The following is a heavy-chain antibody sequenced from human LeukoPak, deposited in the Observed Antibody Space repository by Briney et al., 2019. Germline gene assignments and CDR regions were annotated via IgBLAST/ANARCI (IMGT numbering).Heavy chain of an antibody. CDR1: GFTVSSNY. D-gene: IGHD2-2*01. V-gene: IGHV3-53*04. CDR2: IYSGGST. J-gene: IGHJ4*02. CDR3: ARGKSSTSCYYFDY. Sequence: GSLRLSCAASGFTVSSNYMSWVRQAPGKGLEWVSVIYSGGSTYYADSVKGRFTISRHNSKNTLYLQMNSLRAEDTAVYYCARGKSSTSCYYFDYWGQGTLVTVSS.